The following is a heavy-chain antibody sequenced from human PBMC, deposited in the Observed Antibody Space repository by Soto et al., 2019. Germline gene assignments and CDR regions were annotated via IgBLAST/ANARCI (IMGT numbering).Heavy chain of an antibody. D-gene: IGHD4-17*01. J-gene: IGHJ4*02. CDR1: GFTFSNAW. V-gene: IGHV3-15*01. Sequence: GGSLRLSCAASGFTFSNAWMSLVRQAPGKGLEWVGRIKSKTDGGTTDYAAPVKGRFTISRDDSKKTLYLQMNSLKTEDTAVYYCTTDSWRGYGEGVRYWGQGTLVTVSS. CDR3: TTDSWRGYGEGVRY. CDR2: IKSKTDGGTT.